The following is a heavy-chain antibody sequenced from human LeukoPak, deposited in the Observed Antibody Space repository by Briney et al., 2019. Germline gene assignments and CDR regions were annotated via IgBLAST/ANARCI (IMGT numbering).Heavy chain of an antibody. CDR3: ARARGYCSGGSCRNWFDP. D-gene: IGHD2-15*01. J-gene: IGHJ5*02. V-gene: IGHV4-59*01. CDR1: GGSISSYY. Sequence: SETLSLTCTVSGGSISSYYWSWIRQSPGKGLEWIGHIYYSGSTNYNPSLKSRVTISVDTSKNQFSLKLSSVTAADTAVYYCARARGYCSGGSCRNWFDPWGQGTLVTVSS. CDR2: IYYSGST.